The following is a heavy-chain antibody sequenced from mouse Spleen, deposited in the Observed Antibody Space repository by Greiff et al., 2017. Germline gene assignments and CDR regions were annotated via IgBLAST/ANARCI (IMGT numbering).Heavy chain of an antibody. J-gene: IGHJ1*01. Sequence: EVKLEESGGGLVQPGGSRKLSCAASGFTLSSFGMHWVRQAPEKGLEWVAYISSGSSTIYYADTVKGRFTISRDNPKNTLFLQMTSRRSEDTAMYYCARWILRGYFDVWGAGTTVTVSS. CDR1: GFTLSSFG. CDR3: ARWILRGYFDV. V-gene: IGHV5-17*02. CDR2: ISSGSSTI.